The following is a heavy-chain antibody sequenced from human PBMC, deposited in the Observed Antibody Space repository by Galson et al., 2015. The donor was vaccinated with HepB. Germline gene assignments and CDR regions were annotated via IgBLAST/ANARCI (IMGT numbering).Heavy chain of an antibody. CDR3: ARDQAYCGGNCSSDGYFYYDMDV. Sequence: SLRLSCAASGFSLTNHAMHWVRQAPGKGLEWVAVISHDGRNDFYADSVKGRFAISRDTSKKTLYLQMNSLRPEDTAVYYCARDQAYCGGNCSSDGYFYYDMDVWGQGTTVTVSS. J-gene: IGHJ6*02. D-gene: IGHD2-21*02. V-gene: IGHV3-30*09. CDR2: ISHDGRND. CDR1: GFSLTNHA.